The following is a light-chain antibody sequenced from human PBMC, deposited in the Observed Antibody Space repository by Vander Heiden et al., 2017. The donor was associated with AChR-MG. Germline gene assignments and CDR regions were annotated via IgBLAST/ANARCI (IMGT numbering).Light chain of an antibody. CDR1: GPHIGSNA. J-gene: IGLJ2*01. Sequence: QSVLTQAPPASGTPGQRVTIPCSGAGPHIGSNAVHWYQQLPGPAPNSAVYSTIQRPSGVPDRFSGARSGTSASLAISGLQSEDEADYYCATWDDSLSAQVFGGGTKLTVL. CDR2: STI. CDR3: ATWDDSLSAQV. V-gene: IGLV1-44*01.